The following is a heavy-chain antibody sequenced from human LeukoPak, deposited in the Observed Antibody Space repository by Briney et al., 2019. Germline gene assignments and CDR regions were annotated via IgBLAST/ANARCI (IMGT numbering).Heavy chain of an antibody. CDR1: GGTFSSYA. CDR2: IIPIFGTA. J-gene: IGHJ4*02. D-gene: IGHD2-8*01. V-gene: IGHV1-69*05. CDR3: AGSMLPNYYFDY. Sequence: SVNVSCKASGGTFSSYAISWVRQAPGQGLEWMGGIIPIFGTANYAQTFQGRVTITTDESTSTAYMELSSLRSEDTAVYYCAGSMLPNYYFDYWGQGTLVTVSS.